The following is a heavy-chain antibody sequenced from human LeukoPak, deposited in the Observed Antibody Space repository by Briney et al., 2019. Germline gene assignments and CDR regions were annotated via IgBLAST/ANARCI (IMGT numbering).Heavy chain of an antibody. CDR1: GYTFTSYA. V-gene: IGHV7-4-1*02. CDR2: INTNTGNP. Sequence: ASVKVSCKASGYTFTSYAMNWVRQAPGQGLEWMGWINTNTGNPTYAQGFTGRFVFSLDTSVSTAYLQISSLKAEDTAVYYCARDARGIAAAGRGVGAFDIWGQGTMVTVSS. D-gene: IGHD6-13*01. J-gene: IGHJ3*02. CDR3: ARDARGIAAAGRGVGAFDI.